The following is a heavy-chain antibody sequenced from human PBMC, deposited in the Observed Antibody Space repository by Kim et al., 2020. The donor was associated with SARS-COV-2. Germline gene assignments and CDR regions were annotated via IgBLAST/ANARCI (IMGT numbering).Heavy chain of an antibody. Sequence: SETLSLTCTVSGGSVSSGSYYWSWIRQPPGKGLEWIGYIYYSGSTNYNPSLKSRVTISVDTSKNQFSLKLSSVTAADTAVYYCARGAARSYYYGMDVWGQGTTVTVSS. V-gene: IGHV4-61*01. CDR2: IYYSGST. J-gene: IGHJ6*02. CDR3: ARGAARSYYYGMDV. CDR1: GGSVSSGSYY. D-gene: IGHD6-6*01.